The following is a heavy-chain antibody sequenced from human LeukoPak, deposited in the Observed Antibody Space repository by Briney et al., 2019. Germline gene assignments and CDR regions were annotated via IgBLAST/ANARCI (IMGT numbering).Heavy chain of an antibody. CDR3: ARENTIFGVVQYYFDY. V-gene: IGHV3-30-3*01. CDR2: ISYDGSNK. CDR1: GFTFSSYA. Sequence: PGRSLRLSCAASGFTFSSYAMHWVRQAPGKGLEWVAVISYDGSNKYYADSVKGRFTISRDNSKNTLYLQMNSLRAEDTAVYYCARENTIFGVVQYYFDYWGQGTLVTVSS. J-gene: IGHJ4*02. D-gene: IGHD3-3*01.